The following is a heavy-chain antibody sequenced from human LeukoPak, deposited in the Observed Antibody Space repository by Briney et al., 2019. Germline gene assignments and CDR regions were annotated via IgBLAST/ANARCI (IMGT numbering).Heavy chain of an antibody. V-gene: IGHV1-2*06. CDR2: INPNSGGT. D-gene: IGHD6-19*01. Sequence: GASVKVSCKASGYTFTGYYIHWVRQAPGQGLEWMGRINPNSGGTNYAQKFQGRVTMTRDTSINTAYMELSSLRSEDTAVYYCARDSDSSEPFDYWGQGTLVTVSS. CDR3: ARDSDSSEPFDY. J-gene: IGHJ4*02. CDR1: GYTFTGYY.